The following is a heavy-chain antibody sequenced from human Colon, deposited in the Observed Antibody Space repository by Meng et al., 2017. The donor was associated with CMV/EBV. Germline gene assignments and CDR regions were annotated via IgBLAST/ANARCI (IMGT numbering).Heavy chain of an antibody. D-gene: IGHD1-1*01. V-gene: IGHV4-59*11. CDR2: IYYSGSA. J-gene: IGHJ4*02. CDR1: GDSIRSHY. CDR3: ARGLGHASNNSHDY. Sequence: GSLRLSCTVSGDSIRSHYWSWIRQPPGKGLEWMGYIYYSGSATYSPSHRSRITISVDTSKNQFSLNLRSVTAADTAMYFCARGLGHASNNSHDYWGQGTLVTVSS.